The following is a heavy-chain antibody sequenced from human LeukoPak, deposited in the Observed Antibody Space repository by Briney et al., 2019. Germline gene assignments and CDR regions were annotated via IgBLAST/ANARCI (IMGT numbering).Heavy chain of an antibody. J-gene: IGHJ4*02. CDR1: GEPFNGYY. V-gene: IGHV4-34*01. Sequence: SETLSLTCAVYGEPFNGYYWNWIRQSPGKGLEWIGEINHSGSTNYNPSLKSRVTISVDTSKNQFSLKLNSVTAADTAVYYCARGSITMVRGVILPFDYWGQGTLVTVSS. CDR3: ARGSITMVRGVILPFDY. CDR2: INHSGST. D-gene: IGHD3-10*01.